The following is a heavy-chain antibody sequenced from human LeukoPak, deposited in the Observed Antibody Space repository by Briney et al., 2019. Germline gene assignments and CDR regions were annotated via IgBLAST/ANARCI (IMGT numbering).Heavy chain of an antibody. CDR3: TTIFGVVTDAFDI. J-gene: IGHJ3*02. CDR1: GYTFTGYY. D-gene: IGHD3-3*01. Sequence: ASVKVSCKASGYTFTGYYMHWVRQAPGQGLEWMGWINPNSGGTNYAQKFQGRVTMTRDTSISTAYMELSRLRSDDTAVYYCTTIFGVVTDAFDIWGQGTMVTVSS. V-gene: IGHV1-2*02. CDR2: INPNSGGT.